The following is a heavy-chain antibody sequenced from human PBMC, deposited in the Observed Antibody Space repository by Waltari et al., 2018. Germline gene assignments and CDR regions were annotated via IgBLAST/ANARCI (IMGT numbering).Heavy chain of an antibody. CDR3: ARVGYDLWSGYSNGFDY. J-gene: IGHJ4*02. CDR1: GGSISSGNYY. D-gene: IGHD3-3*01. CDR2: VYTSGST. V-gene: IGHV4-61*02. Sequence: QVQLQESGPGLVKPSQTLSHTCAVSGGSISSGNYYWNWIRQPAGKGLEWIGRVYTSGSTDYNPSLKSRVTISVDTSKNQLSLKLTSVTAADTAVYYCARVGYDLWSGYSNGFDYWGQGTLVTVSS.